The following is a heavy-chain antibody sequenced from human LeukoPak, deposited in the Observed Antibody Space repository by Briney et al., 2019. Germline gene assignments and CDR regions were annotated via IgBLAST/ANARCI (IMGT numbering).Heavy chain of an antibody. V-gene: IGHV4-34*01. CDR3: ARGLIRGSRGWFDP. CDR1: GLIFSDAW. Sequence: GSLRLSCAASGLIFSDAWMGWIRQPPGKGLEWIGEINHSGSTNYNPSLKSRVTISVDTSKNRFSLKLSSVTAADTAVYYCARGLIRGSRGWFDPWGQGTLVTVSS. D-gene: IGHD3-10*01. CDR2: INHSGST. J-gene: IGHJ5*02.